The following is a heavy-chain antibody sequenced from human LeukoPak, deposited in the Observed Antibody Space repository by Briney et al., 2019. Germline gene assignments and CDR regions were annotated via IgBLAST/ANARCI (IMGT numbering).Heavy chain of an antibody. V-gene: IGHV3-53*04. CDR2: IYSGGST. Sequence: GGSLRLSCAASGFTVSSNYMSWVRQAPGKGLEWVSVIYSGGSTYYADSVKGRFTISRHNSKNTLYFQMNSLRAEDTAVYYCASGPQMLTIFGVVIPYYFDYWGQGTLVTVSS. J-gene: IGHJ4*02. CDR1: GFTVSSNY. CDR3: ASGPQMLTIFGVVIPYYFDY. D-gene: IGHD3-3*01.